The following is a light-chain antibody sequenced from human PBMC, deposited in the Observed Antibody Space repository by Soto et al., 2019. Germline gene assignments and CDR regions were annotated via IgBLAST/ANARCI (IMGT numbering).Light chain of an antibody. V-gene: IGKV3-20*01. CDR2: GGY. Sequence: ETVLTQSPGTLSLSPGERATLSCRASQSVSSSNLAWYQQKRGQSPRVIIYGGYTRAAGIPDRFSGSGSGPDFTLTISRLEPEDFAVYFCQHYGDSPWTFGQGTKVDIK. J-gene: IGKJ1*01. CDR3: QHYGDSPWT. CDR1: QSVSSSN.